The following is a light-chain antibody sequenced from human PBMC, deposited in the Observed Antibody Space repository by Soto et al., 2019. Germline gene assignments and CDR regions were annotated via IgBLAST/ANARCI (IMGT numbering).Light chain of an antibody. Sequence: DIQMTQSPSTLSASVGDRVTITCRASQSISSWLAWYPQKPGKAPKLLIYKASSLESGVPSRFSGSGSGTEFTLTISSLQPDDFATYYCQQYRTFGQGTKVEIK. CDR3: QQYRT. J-gene: IGKJ1*01. V-gene: IGKV1-5*03. CDR2: KAS. CDR1: QSISSW.